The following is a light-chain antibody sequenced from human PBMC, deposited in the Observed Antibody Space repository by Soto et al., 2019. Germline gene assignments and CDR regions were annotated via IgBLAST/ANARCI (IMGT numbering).Light chain of an antibody. CDR3: QQYYNIPRT. CDR2: CAS. V-gene: IGKV4-1*01. J-gene: IGKJ1*01. Sequence: DIVMTQSPDSLAVALGERATINCKSSQSVLYSANNKNYLAWYQQKPGQPPKLLIYCASTREFGVPDRFSGSGSGTDFTLTISSLPAEDVAVYYCQQYYNIPRTFGQGTKVDIK. CDR1: QSVLYSANNKNY.